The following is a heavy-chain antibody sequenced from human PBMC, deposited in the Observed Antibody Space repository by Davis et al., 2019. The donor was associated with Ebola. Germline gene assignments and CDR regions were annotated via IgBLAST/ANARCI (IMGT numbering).Heavy chain of an antibody. J-gene: IGHJ6*02. D-gene: IGHD5-18*01. CDR2: ISYDGSNK. CDR1: GFTFSSYG. CDR3: AKAYSAYYYYGMDV. V-gene: IGHV3-30*18. Sequence: GESLKISCAASGFTFSSYGMHWVRQAPGKGLEWVAVISYDGSNKYYADSVKGRFTISRDNSKNTLYLQMNSLRAEDTAVYYCAKAYSAYYYYGMDVWGQGTTVTVSS.